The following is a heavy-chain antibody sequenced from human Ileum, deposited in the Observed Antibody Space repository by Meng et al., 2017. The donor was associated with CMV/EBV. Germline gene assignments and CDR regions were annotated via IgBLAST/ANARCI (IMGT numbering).Heavy chain of an antibody. D-gene: IGHD2-21*01. CDR1: GGSDSSNNW. V-gene: IGHV4-4*02. CDR2: TYHSGSA. Sequence: SETLSLTCAVSGGSDSSNNWWIWVRQPPGKGLECIWETYHSGSANYNPSLRGRVAISIDKSKNQFSLNLIAVTAADTAVYYCAIITEVITRYFDVWGPGILVTVSS. CDR3: AIITEVITRYFDV. J-gene: IGHJ4*02.